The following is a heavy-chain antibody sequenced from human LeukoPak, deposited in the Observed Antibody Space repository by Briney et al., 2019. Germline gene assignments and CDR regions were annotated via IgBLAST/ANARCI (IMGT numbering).Heavy chain of an antibody. CDR3: ARDLTWIRWDY. CDR2: ISSNGGST. V-gene: IGHV3-64*04. Sequence: GGSLRLSCSASGFTFSSYAMHWVRQAPGKGLEYVSAISSNGGSTYYADSVKGRFTISRDNSKNMLFLQMNSLRAEDTAVYYCARDLTWIRWDYWGQGTLVTVSS. D-gene: IGHD5-18*01. CDR1: GFTFSSYA. J-gene: IGHJ4*02.